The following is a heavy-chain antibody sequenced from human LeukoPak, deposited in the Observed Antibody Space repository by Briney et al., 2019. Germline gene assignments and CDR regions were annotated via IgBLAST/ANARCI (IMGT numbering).Heavy chain of an antibody. CDR1: GFTFSSYS. V-gene: IGHV3-48*04. J-gene: IGHJ4*02. CDR2: ISSSSSTI. Sequence: PGGSLRLSCAASGFTFSSYSMNWVRQAPGKGLEWVSYISSSSSTIYYADSVKGRFTISRDNAKNSLYLQMNSLRAEDTAVYYCARDRFVTMVRGVMCDYWGQGTLVTVSS. D-gene: IGHD3-10*01. CDR3: ARDRFVTMVRGVMCDY.